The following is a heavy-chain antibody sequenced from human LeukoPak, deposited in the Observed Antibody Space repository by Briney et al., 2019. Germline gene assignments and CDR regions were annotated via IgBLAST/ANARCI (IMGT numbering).Heavy chain of an antibody. J-gene: IGHJ3*02. D-gene: IGHD3-22*01. CDR1: GFTFSSYG. CDR2: IRYDGSNK. V-gene: IGHV3-30*02. CDR3: AKAAGYYYDVDI. Sequence: GGSLRLSCAASGFTFSSYGMHWVRQAPGKGLEWVAFIRYDGSNKYYADSVKGRFTISRDNSKNTLYLQMNSLRAEDTAVYYCAKAAGYYYDVDIWGQGTMVTVSS.